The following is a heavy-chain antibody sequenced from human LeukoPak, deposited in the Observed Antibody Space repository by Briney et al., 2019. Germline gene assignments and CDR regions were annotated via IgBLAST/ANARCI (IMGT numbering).Heavy chain of an antibody. CDR3: ARVKAGIAAADDAFDI. CDR1: GGSISSYY. J-gene: IGHJ3*02. Sequence: SETLSLTCTVSGGSISSYYWSWIRQPPGKGLEWIGYIYYSGSTNYNPSLKSRVTISVDTSKNQFSLKLSSATAADTAVYYCARVKAGIAAADDAFDIWGQGTMVTVSS. D-gene: IGHD6-13*01. V-gene: IGHV4-59*01. CDR2: IYYSGST.